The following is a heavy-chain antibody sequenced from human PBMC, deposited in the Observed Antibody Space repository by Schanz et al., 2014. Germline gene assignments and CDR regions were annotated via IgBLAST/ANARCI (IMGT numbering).Heavy chain of an antibody. CDR2: IIPILGIA. D-gene: IGHD3-22*01. Sequence: QVQLVQSGAEVKKPGSSVKVSCKLSGGTFSSYSISWVRQAPGQGLEWMGRIIPILGIANYAQKFQGRVTNTADKSTSTAYMDLSSLRPEDTAVYYCARSNYYDNSDYYNSFDYWGQGTLVTVSS. V-gene: IGHV1-69*02. CDR3: ARSNYYDNSDYYNSFDY. CDR1: GGTFSSYS. J-gene: IGHJ4*02.